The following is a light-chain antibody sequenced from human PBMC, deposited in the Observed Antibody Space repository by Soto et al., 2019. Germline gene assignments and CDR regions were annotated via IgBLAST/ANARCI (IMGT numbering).Light chain of an antibody. CDR1: QSISTY. Sequence: DIQMTQSPSSLSASAGDRVTITCRASQSISTYLNWLQQKPGKAPEVLISATSTLQSGVPARFSGSGSGTEFTLTISSLQPEDVATYYCQQTYSRVLSFGGGTKVDI. CDR3: QQTYSRVLS. CDR2: ATS. J-gene: IGKJ4*01. V-gene: IGKV1-39*01.